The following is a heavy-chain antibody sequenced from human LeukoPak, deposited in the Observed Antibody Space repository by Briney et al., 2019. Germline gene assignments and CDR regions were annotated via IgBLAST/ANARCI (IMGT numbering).Heavy chain of an antibody. J-gene: IGHJ5*02. CDR3: ARDWSPNWFDP. Sequence: PGGSLRLSCAASGFTFSTYTMNWVRQAPGKGLEWVSSISSSGSYIYYADSVKGRFTISRDNAKNSVYLQMNSLRADDTAVYYCARDWSPNWFDPWGQGTPVTVSS. V-gene: IGHV3-21*01. CDR2: ISSSGSYI. CDR1: GFTFSTYT.